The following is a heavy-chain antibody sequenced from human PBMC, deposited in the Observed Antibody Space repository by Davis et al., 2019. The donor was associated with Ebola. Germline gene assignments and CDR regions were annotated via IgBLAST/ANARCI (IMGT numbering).Heavy chain of an antibody. V-gene: IGHV3-21*01. CDR2: ISSSSSYI. CDR3: AREGPAGP. CDR1: GFTFSSYS. Sequence: GESLKISCAASGFTFSSYSMNWVRQAPGKGLEWVSSISSSSSYIYYADSVKGRFTISRDNAKNSLYLQMNSLRAEDTAVYYCAREGPAGPWGQGTLVTVSS. J-gene: IGHJ5*02. D-gene: IGHD1-1*01.